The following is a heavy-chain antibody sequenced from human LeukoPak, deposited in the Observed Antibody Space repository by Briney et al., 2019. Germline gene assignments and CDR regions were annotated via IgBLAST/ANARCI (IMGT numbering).Heavy chain of an antibody. V-gene: IGHV3-30-3*01. Sequence: PGGSLRLLCAPSGLTFSSYAMHWVRQAPGKGLEWVAVISYDGSNKYYAVSVKGRFTISRDNSKNTLYLQMNSLRAEDTAVYYCAREEASYYYDSSGYYNVDYWGQGTLVTVSS. CDR2: ISYDGSNK. CDR1: GLTFSSYA. CDR3: AREEASYYYDSSGYYNVDY. J-gene: IGHJ4*02. D-gene: IGHD3-22*01.